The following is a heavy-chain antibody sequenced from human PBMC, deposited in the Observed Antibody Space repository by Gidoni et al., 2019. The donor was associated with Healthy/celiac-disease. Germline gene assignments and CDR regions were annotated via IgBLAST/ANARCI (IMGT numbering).Heavy chain of an antibody. Sequence: EVQLLESGGGLVQPGGSLRLSCAASGFTFSSYAMSWVRQAPGKGLEWVSAISGSGGSTYYADSVKGRFTISRDNSKNTLYLQMNSLRAEDTAVYYCANSYYYDSSGYSEGGDYWGQGTLVTVSS. CDR2: ISGSGGST. CDR3: ANSYYYDSSGYSEGGDY. J-gene: IGHJ4*02. D-gene: IGHD3-22*01. V-gene: IGHV3-23*01. CDR1: GFTFSSYA.